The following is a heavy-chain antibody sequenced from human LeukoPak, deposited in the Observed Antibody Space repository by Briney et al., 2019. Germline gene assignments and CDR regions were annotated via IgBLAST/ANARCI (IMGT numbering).Heavy chain of an antibody. CDR3: ARALGYSTNGVCYGDWFDP. D-gene: IGHD2-8*01. CDR1: GGSISSGGYY. J-gene: IGHJ5*02. V-gene: IGHV4-31*03. CDR2: IYYSGST. Sequence: SETLSLTCTVSGGSISSGGYYWSWLRQHPGKGLEWIGYIYYSGSTYYNPSLKSRVTISVHTSKNQFSLQLSSVTAADTAVYYCARALGYSTNGVCYGDWFDPWGQGTLVTVSS.